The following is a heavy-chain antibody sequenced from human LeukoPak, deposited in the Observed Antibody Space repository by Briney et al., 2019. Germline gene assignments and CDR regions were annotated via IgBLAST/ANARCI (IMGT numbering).Heavy chain of an antibody. Sequence: PGGSLRLSCAASGFTFSSYAMHWVRQAPGKGLEWVSGITSRSTTYYADSVKGRFTISRDNAKNSLYLQMNSLRAEDTAVYYCAELGITMIGGVWGKGTTVTISS. V-gene: IGHV3-69-1*02. J-gene: IGHJ6*04. CDR3: AELGITMIGGV. CDR1: GFTFSSYA. D-gene: IGHD3-10*02. CDR2: ITSRSTT.